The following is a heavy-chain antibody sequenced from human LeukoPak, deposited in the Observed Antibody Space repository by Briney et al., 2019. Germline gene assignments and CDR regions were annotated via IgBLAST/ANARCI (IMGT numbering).Heavy chain of an antibody. CDR1: GFTFRSYS. Sequence: PGGSLRLSCAASGFTFRSYSMNWVRQAPGKGLEWVSYISSSSGTTYHADSVEGRLTISRDDAKESLYLQMSSLRAEDTAVYYCARDLLRYSYGFSYWGQGTLVTVSS. J-gene: IGHJ4*02. D-gene: IGHD5-18*01. V-gene: IGHV3-48*01. CDR2: ISSSSGTT. CDR3: ARDLLRYSYGFSY.